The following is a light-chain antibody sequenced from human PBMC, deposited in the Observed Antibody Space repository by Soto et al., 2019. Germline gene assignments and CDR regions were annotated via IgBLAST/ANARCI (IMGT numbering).Light chain of an antibody. CDR3: RSYTNNNTYV. CDR2: DVS. Sequence: QSALTQPASVSGSRGQSITISCTGISRDDGGYNYVSWYQQHPGKAPKLMIYDVSNRPSGVSNRFSGSKSGNPASLTVSGLLTETEADYYCRSYTNNNTYVFGTGTKVT. J-gene: IGLJ1*01. V-gene: IGLV2-14*03. CDR1: SRDDGGYNY.